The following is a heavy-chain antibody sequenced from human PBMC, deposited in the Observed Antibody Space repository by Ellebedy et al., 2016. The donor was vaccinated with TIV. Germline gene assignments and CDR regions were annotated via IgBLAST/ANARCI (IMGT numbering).Heavy chain of an antibody. CDR3: ARRLITGSTAFDI. CDR2: IYYSGST. CDR1: GGSISSSNYY. V-gene: IGHV4-39*01. D-gene: IGHD1-7*01. J-gene: IGHJ3*02. Sequence: SETLSLTCTVSGGSISSSNYYWGWIRQPPGKGLEWIGSIYYSGSTYYNPSLKSRVTISVDTSKNQFSLNLNSVTAADTAVYYCARRLITGSTAFDIWGQGTMVTVSS.